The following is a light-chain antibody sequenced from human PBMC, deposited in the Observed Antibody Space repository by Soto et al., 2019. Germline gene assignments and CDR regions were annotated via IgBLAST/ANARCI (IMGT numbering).Light chain of an antibody. CDR3: ASFRSGTILV. V-gene: IGLV2-14*01. CDR1: RSDIGDSNF. Sequence: ALTQPASVSGSAGQSVTISCTGPRSDIGDSNFISWYQHSPGKAPRLLIYEVNNRPSGVSRRFSGSKAGNTASLTISGLLADDEADYFCASFRSGTILVFGSGTKVTVL. J-gene: IGLJ1*01. CDR2: EVN.